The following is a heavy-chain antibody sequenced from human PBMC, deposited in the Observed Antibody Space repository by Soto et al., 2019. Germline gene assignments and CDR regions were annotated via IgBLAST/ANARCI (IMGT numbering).Heavy chain of an antibody. CDR3: ARCNFDILTGYYGMDV. Sequence: SETLSLTCTVSGGSISSSYWSWIRQPPGKGLEYIGYIYHSGSINYKPSLKSRVTISLDTSKNHFSLKLSSVTAADTAVYYCARCNFDILTGYYGMDVWGQGTTVTVSS. V-gene: IGHV4-59*01. CDR1: GGSISSSY. J-gene: IGHJ6*02. CDR2: IYHSGSI. D-gene: IGHD3-9*01.